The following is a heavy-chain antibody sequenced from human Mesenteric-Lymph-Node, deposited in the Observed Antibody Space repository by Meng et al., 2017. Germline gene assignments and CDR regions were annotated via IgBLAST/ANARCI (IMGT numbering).Heavy chain of an antibody. Sequence: VALGGSGGGLVQPWGSRGPSCAASGFTFKSYWMHWVRQAPGKGLVWVSRIKSDGSSTNYADSVKGRFTISRDNAKNMLYLQMNSLRAEDTAVYYCARGRYASVGFDYWGQGTLVTVSS. V-gene: IGHV3-74*01. D-gene: IGHD2-2*01. CDR1: GFTFKSYW. J-gene: IGHJ4*02. CDR2: IKSDGSST. CDR3: ARGRYASVGFDY.